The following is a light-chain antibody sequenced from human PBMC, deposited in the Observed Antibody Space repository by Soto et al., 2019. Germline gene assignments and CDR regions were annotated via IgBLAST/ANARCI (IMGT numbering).Light chain of an antibody. J-gene: IGKJ2*01. CDR3: QQSYRSPNT. CDR1: QSINIY. CDR2: GAS. V-gene: IGKV1-39*01. Sequence: DIQMTQSPSSLFASVGDRVTVTCRASQSINIYLNWYQQKPGKAPTLLIYGASSLQSGVPSRFSGGGSRTDFTLTISALQPEDFATDYCQQSYRSPNTFGQGTKLEIK.